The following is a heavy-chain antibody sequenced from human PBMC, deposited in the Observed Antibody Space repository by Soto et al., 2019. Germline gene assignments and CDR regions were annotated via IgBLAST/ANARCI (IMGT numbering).Heavy chain of an antibody. CDR3: FNVAFGY. J-gene: IGHJ4*02. CDR2: INSDGSST. Sequence: HGGSLRLSCAASGFTFSSYWMHWVRQAPGKGLVWVSRINSDGSSTSYADSVRGRFTISRDNAKNTLYLQMDSLRVEDTALYYCFNVAFGYWGRGTLVTVSS. CDR1: GFTFSSYW. V-gene: IGHV3-74*01.